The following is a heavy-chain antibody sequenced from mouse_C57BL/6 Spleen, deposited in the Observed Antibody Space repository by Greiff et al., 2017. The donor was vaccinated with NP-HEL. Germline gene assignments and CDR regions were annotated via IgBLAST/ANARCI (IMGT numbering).Heavy chain of an antibody. Sequence: EVQLQQSGPELVKPGASVKISCKASGYSFTDYNMNWVKQSNGKSLEWIGVINPNYGTTSYNQKFKGKATLTVDKSSSTAYMQLNSLTSEDCEVYYCERSTTVVAYYDAMDYWGQGTSVTVSS. J-gene: IGHJ4*01. V-gene: IGHV1-39*01. CDR1: GYSFTDYN. CDR3: ERSTTVVAYYDAMDY. CDR2: INPNYGTT. D-gene: IGHD1-1*01.